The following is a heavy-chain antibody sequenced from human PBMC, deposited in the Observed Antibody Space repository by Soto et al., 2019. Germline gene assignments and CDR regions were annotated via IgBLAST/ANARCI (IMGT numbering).Heavy chain of an antibody. CDR3: ARGPQLEYYVGAFDI. V-gene: IGHV4-61*01. CDR2: IYYSGST. CDR1: GGSVSSGSYY. D-gene: IGHD1-1*01. J-gene: IGHJ3*02. Sequence: SETLSLTCTVSGGSVSSGSYYWSWIRQPPGKGLEWIGYIYYSGSTNYNPSLKSRVTISVDTSKNQFSLKLSSVTAADTAVYYCARGPQLEYYVGAFDIWGQGTMVTVSS.